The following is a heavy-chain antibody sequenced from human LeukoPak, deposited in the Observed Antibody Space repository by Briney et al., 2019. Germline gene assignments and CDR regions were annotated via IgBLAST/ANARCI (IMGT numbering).Heavy chain of an antibody. Sequence: SETLSLTCTVSGGSISSGGYYWSWIRQPPGKGLEWIGYIYYSGSTYYNPSLKSRVTISVDTSKNQFSLKLSSVTAADTAVYYCARASGYCRGGSCYGDYYYAMDVWGQGTTVTVSS. CDR3: ARASGYCRGGSCYGDYYYAMDV. J-gene: IGHJ6*02. CDR1: GGSISSGGYY. V-gene: IGHV4-31*03. CDR2: IYYSGST. D-gene: IGHD2-15*01.